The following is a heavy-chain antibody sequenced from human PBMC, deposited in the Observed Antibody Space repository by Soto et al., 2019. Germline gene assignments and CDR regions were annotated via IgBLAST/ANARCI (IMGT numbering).Heavy chain of an antibody. V-gene: IGHV3-30*18. CDR2: ISYDGSNK. CDR1: GFTFSSYA. J-gene: IGHJ4*02. CDR3: AKDSYPIVVVPAAIGNY. D-gene: IGHD2-2*02. Sequence: PGGSLRLSCAASGFTFSSYAMTWVRQAPGKGLEWVAVISYDGSNKYYADSVKGRFTISRDNSKNTLYLQMNSLRAEDTAVYYCAKDSYPIVVVPAAIGNYWGQGTLVTVSS.